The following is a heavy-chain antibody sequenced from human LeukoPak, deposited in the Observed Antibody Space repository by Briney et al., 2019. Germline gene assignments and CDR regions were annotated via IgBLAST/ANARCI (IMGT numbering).Heavy chain of an antibody. D-gene: IGHD4-17*01. V-gene: IGHV4-38-2*01. CDR1: GYSISSGYY. J-gene: IGHJ2*01. Sequence: PSETLSLTCAVSGYSISSGYYWAWIRQPPGKGLEWIGIIYHSGSTHYNPSLKSRVTISVDTSKNQFSLKLSSVTAADTAVYYCARSDHDYGDLFWNWYFDLWGRGTLVTVSS. CDR2: IYHSGST. CDR3: ARSDHDYGDLFWNWYFDL.